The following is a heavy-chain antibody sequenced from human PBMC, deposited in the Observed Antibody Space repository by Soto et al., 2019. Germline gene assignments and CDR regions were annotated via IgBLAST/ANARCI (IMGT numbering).Heavy chain of an antibody. Sequence: GESLKISCKGSGYSFTSYWISWVRQMPGKGLEWMGRIDPSDSYTNYSPSFQGQVTISADKSLRTAYLQWTSLKASDTALYYCARTRSFTLGFYYDGMDVWGQGTTVTVYS. J-gene: IGHJ6*02. CDR3: ARTRSFTLGFYYDGMDV. V-gene: IGHV5-10-1*04. D-gene: IGHD6-6*01. CDR1: GYSFTSYW. CDR2: IDPSDSYT.